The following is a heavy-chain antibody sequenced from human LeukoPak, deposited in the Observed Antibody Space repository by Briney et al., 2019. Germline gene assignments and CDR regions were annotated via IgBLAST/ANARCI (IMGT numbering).Heavy chain of an antibody. CDR2: ISSSVSTI. V-gene: IGHV3-48*03. J-gene: IGHJ6*04. D-gene: IGHD3-10*02. Sequence: PGGSLRLSCAASGFTFSSYEMNCVRQAPGKGLEWVSYISSSVSTIYYADSVKGRFTISRDNAKNSLYLQMNSLRAEDKAVYYCAELGITMIGGVWGKGTTVTISS. CDR3: AELGITMIGGV. CDR1: GFTFSSYE.